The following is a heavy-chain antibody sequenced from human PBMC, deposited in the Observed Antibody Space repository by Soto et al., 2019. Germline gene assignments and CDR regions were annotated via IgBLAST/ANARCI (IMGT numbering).Heavy chain of an antibody. J-gene: IGHJ4*02. CDR2: IGTAGDT. D-gene: IGHD3-10*02. CDR3: AKWFCNPIQCSGRDDS. Sequence: GSLRLSCAASGFTFSSYDMHWVRQATGKGLEWVSAIGTAGDTYYPGSVKGRFTISRENAKNTLYLQLSTLRAEDTAIYYCAKWFCNPIQCSGRDDSWGQGTLVPVSS. V-gene: IGHV3-13*04. CDR1: GFTFSSYD.